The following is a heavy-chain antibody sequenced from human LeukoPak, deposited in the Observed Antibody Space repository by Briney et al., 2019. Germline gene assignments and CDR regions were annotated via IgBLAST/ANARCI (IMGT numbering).Heavy chain of an antibody. Sequence: GRSLRLSCAAAGFTFSSFAMHWVRQAPGKGLEWVAVISDDGSNKYYADSVKGRFTISRDNSKNTLYLQMNSLRAEDTAVFYCARGDPEGDFDYWGQGTLVTVSS. CDR1: GFTFSSFA. V-gene: IGHV3-30-3*01. CDR3: ARGDPEGDFDY. J-gene: IGHJ4*02. CDR2: ISDDGSNK.